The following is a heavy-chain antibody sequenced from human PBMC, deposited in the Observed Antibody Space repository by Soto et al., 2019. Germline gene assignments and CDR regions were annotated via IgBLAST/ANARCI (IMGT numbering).Heavy chain of an antibody. J-gene: IGHJ4*02. V-gene: IGHV3-7*01. CDR1: VFNVMIYG. CDR3: ARAIGFDYVN. D-gene: IGHD3-16*01. Sequence: PGWSXRLSGSFSVFNVMIYGMIGFRQAPGKGLEWVASIKEDGSEIYYLHSVRGRFSISRYSAGNALQLTMKYLSAEDTGVYLCARAIGFDYVNWGQGTLVTVSS. CDR2: IKEDGSEI.